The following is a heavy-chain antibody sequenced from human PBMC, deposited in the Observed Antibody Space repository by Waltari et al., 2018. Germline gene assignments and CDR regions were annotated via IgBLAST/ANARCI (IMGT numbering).Heavy chain of an antibody. V-gene: IGHV3-74*03. CDR1: GFTFTTYW. CDR2: INGDGSGT. J-gene: IGHJ4*02. CDR3: ARDGAGDIDLDN. D-gene: IGHD6-13*01. Sequence: EVQLVESGGGLIQPGGSLRLSCAASGFTFTTYWMHWVRQVPGKGLGWGSLINGDGSGTMYADSVKGRFTISRDNAKNTFYLQMNSLRVEDTAVYYCARDGAGDIDLDNWGQGTLVTVSS.